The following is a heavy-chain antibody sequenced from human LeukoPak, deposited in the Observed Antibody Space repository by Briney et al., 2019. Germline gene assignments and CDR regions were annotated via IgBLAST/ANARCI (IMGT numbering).Heavy chain of an antibody. CDR2: ITKKDNTYAT. Sequence: GGSLGLSCAASGFTFSGSSIHWVRQASGKGLEWVGRITKKDNTYATAYAASVAGRFTISRDDSQNTAYLQMNSLKSEDAAVYYCSRYVDIPLDYWGQGALVTVSS. J-gene: IGHJ4*02. V-gene: IGHV3-73*01. D-gene: IGHD5-12*01. CDR1: GFTFSGSS. CDR3: SRYVDIPLDY.